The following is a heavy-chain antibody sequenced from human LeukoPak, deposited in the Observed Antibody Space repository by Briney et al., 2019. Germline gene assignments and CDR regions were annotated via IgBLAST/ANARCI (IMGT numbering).Heavy chain of an antibody. CDR2: ISSSSSYI. D-gene: IGHD3-22*01. CDR3: ARDLGTDDSSGYYPNWFDP. J-gene: IGHJ5*02. V-gene: IGHV3-21*01. CDR1: GFTFSSYS. Sequence: PGGSLRLSSAASGFTFSSYSMNWVRQSPGKGLEWVSSISSSSSYIYYADSVKGRFTISRDNAKNSLYLQMNSLRAEDTAVYYCARDLGTDDSSGYYPNWFDPWGQGTLVTVSS.